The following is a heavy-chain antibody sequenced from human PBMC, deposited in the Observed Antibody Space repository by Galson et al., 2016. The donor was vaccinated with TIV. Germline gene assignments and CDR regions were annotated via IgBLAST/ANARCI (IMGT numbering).Heavy chain of an antibody. Sequence: CAISGDSVSSNSAAWNWIRQSPSRGLEWLGRTYCRSRCYYDYAVSVKSRITIESDTSKDQFSLQLNSVTSEDTAVYYCARAAGRNGATCHATCESFECWGQGTKVTVSS. D-gene: IGHD3-10*01. V-gene: IGHV6-1*01. CDR1: GDSVSSNSAA. CDR3: ARAAGRNGATCHATCESFEC. CDR2: TYCRSRCYY. J-gene: IGHJ3*01.